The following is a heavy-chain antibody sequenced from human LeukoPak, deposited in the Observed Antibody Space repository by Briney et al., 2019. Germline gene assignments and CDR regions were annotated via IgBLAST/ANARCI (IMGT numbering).Heavy chain of an antibody. CDR1: GGSFSGYY. Sequence: PSETLSLTCAVYGGSFSGYYWSWIRQPPGKGLEWIGEINHSGSTNYNPSLKSRVTISVDTSKNQFSLKLSSVTAADTAVYYCARVERYCSSTSCYFSHKNYFDHWGQGTLVTVSS. J-gene: IGHJ4*02. CDR2: INHSGST. CDR3: ARVERYCSSTSCYFSHKNYFDH. V-gene: IGHV4-34*01. D-gene: IGHD2-2*01.